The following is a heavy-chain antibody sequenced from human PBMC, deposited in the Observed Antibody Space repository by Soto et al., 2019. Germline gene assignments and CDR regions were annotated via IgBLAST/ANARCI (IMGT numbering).Heavy chain of an antibody. CDR2: ISSSSSYT. Sequence: ESGGGLVKPGGSLRLSCAASGFTFSDYYMSWIRQAPGKGLEWVSYISSSSSYTNYADSVKGRFTISRDNAKNSLYLQMNSLRAEDTAVYYCASYSFRYDPFYYWGQGTLVTVSS. J-gene: IGHJ4*02. CDR3: ASYSFRYDPFYY. CDR1: GFTFSDYY. V-gene: IGHV3-11*06. D-gene: IGHD3-3*01.